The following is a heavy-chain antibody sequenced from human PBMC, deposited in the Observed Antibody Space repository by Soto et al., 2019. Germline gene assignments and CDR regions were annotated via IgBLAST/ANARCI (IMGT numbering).Heavy chain of an antibody. CDR3: ARGKGMEENYYYYGLAI. J-gene: IGHJ6*02. Sequence: ASVKVSCKASGYTFSTHAMHWVRQAPGQSLEWMGWINGGTGQTKHSHRFQDRVSITRDTSASTAYMELSSLRSEDTAVYYCARGKGMEENYYYYGLAIWGQGTTVTVSS. V-gene: IGHV1-3*01. D-gene: IGHD1-1*01. CDR2: INGGTGQT. CDR1: GYTFSTHA.